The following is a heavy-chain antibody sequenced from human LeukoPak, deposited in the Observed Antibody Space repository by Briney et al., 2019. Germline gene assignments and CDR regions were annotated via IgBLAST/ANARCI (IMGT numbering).Heavy chain of an antibody. Sequence: PSQTLSLTCTVSGGSISSGDYYWSWIRQPPGKGLEWIGYIYYSGSTYYNPSLKSRVTTSVGTSKNQFSLKLSSVTAADTAVYYCARDTVAGNGFDYWGQGTLVTVSS. J-gene: IGHJ4*02. V-gene: IGHV4-30-4*08. CDR2: IYYSGST. D-gene: IGHD6-19*01. CDR1: GGSISSGDYY. CDR3: ARDTVAGNGFDY.